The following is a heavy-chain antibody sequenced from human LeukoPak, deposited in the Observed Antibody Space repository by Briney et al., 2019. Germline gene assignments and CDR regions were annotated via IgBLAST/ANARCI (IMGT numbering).Heavy chain of an antibody. D-gene: IGHD1-26*01. Sequence: PGGSLRLSCAASGFTFSSYGMHWVRQAPGKGLEWVAFIRYDGSNKYYADSVKGRFTISRDNSKNTLYLQMNSLRAEDTAVYYCAKSHGWELLPYYFDYWGQGTLVTVSS. J-gene: IGHJ4*02. CDR2: IRYDGSNK. V-gene: IGHV3-30*02. CDR3: AKSHGWELLPYYFDY. CDR1: GFTFSSYG.